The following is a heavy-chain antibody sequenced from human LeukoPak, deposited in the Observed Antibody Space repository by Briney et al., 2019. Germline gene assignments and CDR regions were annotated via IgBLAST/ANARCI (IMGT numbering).Heavy chain of an antibody. CDR2: INGDGSAT. V-gene: IGHV3-74*01. D-gene: IGHD7-27*01. Sequence: RGSLTLSCAASGFTLNGHWMYWLRQAPGQGLAWVSRINGDGSATNYASSMKGRFTISRDNAKNILYLQMNSLREDDTAVYYCARDIYWGQVYYWGQGTLVTVSS. CDR1: GFTLNGHW. J-gene: IGHJ4*02. CDR3: ARDIYWGQVYY.